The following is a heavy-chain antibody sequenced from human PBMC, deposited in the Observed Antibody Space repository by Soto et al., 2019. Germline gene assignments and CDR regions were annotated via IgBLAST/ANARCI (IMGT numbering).Heavy chain of an antibody. CDR2: MNPNSGNT. D-gene: IGHD2-15*01. Sequence: GASVKVSCKASGYTFTSYDINWVRQATGQGLEWMGWMNPNSGNTGYAQKLQGRVTMTTDTSTSTAYMELRSLRSDDTAVYYCARGITPMDVWGQGTTVTVSS. CDR3: ARGITPMDV. V-gene: IGHV1-8*01. CDR1: GYTFTSYD. J-gene: IGHJ6*02.